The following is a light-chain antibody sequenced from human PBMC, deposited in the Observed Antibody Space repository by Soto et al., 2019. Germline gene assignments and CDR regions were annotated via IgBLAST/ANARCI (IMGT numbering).Light chain of an antibody. CDR1: QGIGAY. CDR3: QKYNSAPPT. Sequence: DIQMTQSPSSLSASLGDRVTITCRASQGIGAYLAWFQQKPGNVPKLLIYAASTLQARVPSRVSGSGSETDFTLTISSRQPEDVATYYCQKYNSAPPTFGGGTKVEIK. V-gene: IGKV1-27*01. J-gene: IGKJ4*01. CDR2: AAS.